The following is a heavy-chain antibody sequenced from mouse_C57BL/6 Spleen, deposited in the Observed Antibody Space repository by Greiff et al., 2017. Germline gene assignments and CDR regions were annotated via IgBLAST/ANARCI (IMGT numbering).Heavy chain of an antibody. CDR3: ARGGTTVVPHYYAMDY. CDR1: GYTFTSYW. CDR2: IDPNSGGT. V-gene: IGHV1-72*01. J-gene: IGHJ4*01. Sequence: QQSCKASGYTFTSYWMHWVKQRPGRGLEWIGRIDPNSGGTKYNEKFKSKATLTVDKPSSTAYMQLSSLTSEDSAVYSCARGGTTVVPHYYAMDYWGQGTSVTVSS. D-gene: IGHD1-1*01.